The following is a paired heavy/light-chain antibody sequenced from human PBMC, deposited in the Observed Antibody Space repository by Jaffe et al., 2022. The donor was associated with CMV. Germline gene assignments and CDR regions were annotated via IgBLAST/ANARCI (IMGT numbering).Light chain of an antibody. V-gene: IGLV7-43*01. Sequence: QTVVTQEPSLTVSPGGTVTLTCASSTGAVTSGYYPNWFQQKPGQAPRALIYSTSNKHSWTPARFSGSLLGGKAALTLSGVQPEDEAEYYCLLYYGGAQNWVFGGGTKLTVL. CDR2: STS. CDR3: LLYYGGAQNWV. J-gene: IGLJ3*02. CDR1: TGAVTSGYY.
Heavy chain of an antibody. CDR1: GGTFSSYA. CDR3: ARENSKYDYVWGSYRPIYYFDY. CDR2: IIPIFGTA. J-gene: IGHJ4*02. V-gene: IGHV1-69*01. D-gene: IGHD3-16*02. Sequence: QVQLVQSGAEVKKPGSSVKVSCKASGGTFSSYAISWVRQAPGQGLEWMGGIIPIFGTANYAQKFQGRVTITADESTSTAYMELSSLRSEDTAVYYCARENSKYDYVWGSYRPIYYFDYWGQGTLVTVSS.